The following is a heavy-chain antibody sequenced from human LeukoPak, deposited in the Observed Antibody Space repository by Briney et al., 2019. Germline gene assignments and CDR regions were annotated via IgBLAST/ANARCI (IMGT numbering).Heavy chain of an antibody. CDR3: ATTLLGTTVTYFDY. Sequence: SETLSLTCTVSGYSISSGYYWGWIRQPPGKGLEWIGSIYHSGSTYYNPSLKSRVTISVDTSKNQFSLKLSSVTAADTAVYYCATTLLGTTVTYFDYWGQGTLVTVSS. V-gene: IGHV4-38-2*02. CDR1: GYSISSGYY. D-gene: IGHD4-17*01. J-gene: IGHJ4*02. CDR2: IYHSGST.